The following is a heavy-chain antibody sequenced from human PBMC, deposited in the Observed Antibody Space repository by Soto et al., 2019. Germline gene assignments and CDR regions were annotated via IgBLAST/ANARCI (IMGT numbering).Heavy chain of an antibody. CDR1: GSGFISSG. V-gene: IGHV1-58*02. Sequence: SVKVSCKASGSGFISSGIQWVRQAHGQRLEWIGWIVVASGQTNYAQNFRGRVAITRDTSKSQFYLRLNSVTAADTAVYYCASINRIAAAGDHDYWGQGTLVTVSS. CDR3: ASINRIAAAGDHDY. CDR2: IVVASGQT. D-gene: IGHD6-13*01. J-gene: IGHJ4*02.